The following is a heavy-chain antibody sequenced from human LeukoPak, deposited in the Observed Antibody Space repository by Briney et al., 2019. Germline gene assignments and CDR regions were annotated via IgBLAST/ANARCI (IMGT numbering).Heavy chain of an antibody. CDR2: IYHSGST. Sequence: PSQTLSLTRAVSGGSISSGGYSWSWIRQPPGKGLEWIGYIYHSGSTYYNPSLKSRVTISVDRSKNQFSLKLSSVTAADTAVYYCARGEGYCSGGSCYYYYGMDVWGQGTTVTVSS. CDR1: GGSISSGGYS. V-gene: IGHV4-30-2*01. D-gene: IGHD2-15*01. CDR3: ARGEGYCSGGSCYYYYGMDV. J-gene: IGHJ6*02.